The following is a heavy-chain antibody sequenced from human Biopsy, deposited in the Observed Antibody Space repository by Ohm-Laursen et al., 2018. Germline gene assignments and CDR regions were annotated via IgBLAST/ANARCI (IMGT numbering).Heavy chain of an antibody. D-gene: IGHD3-22*01. CDR3: VRGVDYYDPYHYYALDV. Sequence: SQTLSLTCAVTYGSISGHFWSWIRQTPGKGLEWIGEINHSGRTNYNPSLKSRATISVDTSKNQFSLKVRSVTAADTAVYYCVRGVDYYDPYHYYALDVWGQGTTVTVSS. J-gene: IGHJ6*02. V-gene: IGHV4-34*01. CDR1: YGSISGHF. CDR2: INHSGRT.